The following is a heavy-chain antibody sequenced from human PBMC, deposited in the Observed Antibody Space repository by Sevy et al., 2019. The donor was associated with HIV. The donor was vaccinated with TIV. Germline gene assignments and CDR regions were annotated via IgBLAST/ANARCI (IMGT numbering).Heavy chain of an antibody. J-gene: IGHJ4*02. CDR2: INPNSGDT. D-gene: IGHD5-18*01. CDR3: SRDLRLRGYSYGCFDY. CDR1: GYTFTGQY. Sequence: ASVKVPCKASGYTFTGQYIHWVRQAPGQGLEWMGWINPNSGDTNYAQEFQGRVTMTRDTSITTAYMELSGLKSDDTAVYYCSRDLRLRGYSYGCFDYWGQGSLVTV. V-gene: IGHV1-2*02.